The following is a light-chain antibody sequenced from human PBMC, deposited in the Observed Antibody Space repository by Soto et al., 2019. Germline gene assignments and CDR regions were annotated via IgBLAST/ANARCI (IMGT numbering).Light chain of an antibody. CDR1: QSVSNNY. CDR3: QQSSSTLIT. J-gene: IGKJ5*01. Sequence: TQSPGTLSLSPGERATLSCRTSQSVSNNYLAWYQQKPGKAPKLLIYAASSLQSGVPSRFSGSGSGTDFTLTISSLQPEDFATYYCQQSSSTLITFGQGTRLEIK. V-gene: IGKV1-39*01. CDR2: AAS.